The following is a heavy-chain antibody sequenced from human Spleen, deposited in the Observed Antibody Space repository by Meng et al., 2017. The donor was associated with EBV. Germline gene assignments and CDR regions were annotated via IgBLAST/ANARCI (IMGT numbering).Heavy chain of an antibody. D-gene: IGHD2-2*01. Sequence: EVQRVESGGGLIQPGGSWGLSCAASGSTVSSNSMSWVRQAPGKGLEWVSVIYSGGSTYYADSVKGRFTISRDNSKNTLYLQMNSLRAEDTAVYYCARDKVPREGFDPWGQGTLVTVSS. CDR2: IYSGGST. V-gene: IGHV3-53*01. CDR1: GSTVSSNS. J-gene: IGHJ5*02. CDR3: ARDKVPREGFDP.